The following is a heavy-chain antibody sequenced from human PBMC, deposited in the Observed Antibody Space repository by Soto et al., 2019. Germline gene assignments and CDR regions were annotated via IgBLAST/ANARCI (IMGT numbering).Heavy chain of an antibody. CDR3: ARVTCSGGRCVGPLDY. Sequence: ASVKVSCKASGGTFSSYAISWVRQAPGQGLEWMGGIIPIFGTANYAQKFQGRVTITADKSTSTAYMELSSLRSEDTAVYYCARVTCSGGRCVGPLDYWGQGTLVTVSS. D-gene: IGHD2-15*01. V-gene: IGHV1-69*06. J-gene: IGHJ4*02. CDR2: IIPIFGTA. CDR1: GGTFSSYA.